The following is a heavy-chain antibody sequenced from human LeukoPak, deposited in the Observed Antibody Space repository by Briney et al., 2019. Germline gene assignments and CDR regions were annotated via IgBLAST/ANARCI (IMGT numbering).Heavy chain of an antibody. D-gene: IGHD2-15*01. Sequence: SETLSLTWTVSGGSISSYYWSWIRQPPGKGLEWIGYIYYSGSTNYNPSLKSRVTISVDTSKNQFSLKLSSVSAADTAVYYCARGSDCSGGSCYGWFDPWGQGTLVTVSS. CDR2: IYYSGST. J-gene: IGHJ5*02. CDR3: ARGSDCSGGSCYGWFDP. CDR1: GGSISSYY. V-gene: IGHV4-59*08.